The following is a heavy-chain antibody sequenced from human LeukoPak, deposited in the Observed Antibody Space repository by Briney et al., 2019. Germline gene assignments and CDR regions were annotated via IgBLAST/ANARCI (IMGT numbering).Heavy chain of an antibody. V-gene: IGHV3-23*01. J-gene: IGHJ4*02. D-gene: IGHD3-10*01. Sequence: ASVKVSCKASGYTFTSYGISWVRQAPGKGLEWVSAISGSGGSTYYADSVKGRFTISRDNSKNTLYLQMNSLRAEDTAVYYCAKVLVGSYFDFDYWGQGTLVTVSS. CDR3: AKVLVGSYFDFDY. CDR1: GYTFTSYG. CDR2: ISGSGGST.